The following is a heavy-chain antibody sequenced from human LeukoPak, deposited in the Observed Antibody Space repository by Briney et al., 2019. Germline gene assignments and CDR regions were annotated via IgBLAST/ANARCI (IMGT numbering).Heavy chain of an antibody. J-gene: IGHJ4*02. CDR2: IRTTAEGAKYA. CDR3: ATDQLYAFEY. D-gene: IGHD1-1*01. CDR1: GFSFTDYP. Sequence: PGGSLRLSCATSGFSFTDYPMNWVRQAPGKGLEWISNIRTTAEGAKYAYYADSVKGRVTISRDDGKNTLYLHMNSLRDDDTAVYYCATDQLYAFEYWGQGILVTVSS. V-gene: IGHV3-48*02.